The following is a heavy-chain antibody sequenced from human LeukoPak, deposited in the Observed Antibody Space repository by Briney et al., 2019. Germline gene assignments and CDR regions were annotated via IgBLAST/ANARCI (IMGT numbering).Heavy chain of an antibody. CDR2: ISAYNGNT. V-gene: IGHV1-18*01. Sequence: ASVKVSCKASGYTFTSYGISWVRQAPGQGLEWMGWISAYNGNTNYAQKLQGRVTMTTDTSTSTAYMELRSLRSDDAAVYYCARDPYSSSWTPDAFDIWGQGTMVTVSS. J-gene: IGHJ3*02. D-gene: IGHD6-13*01. CDR1: GYTFTSYG. CDR3: ARDPYSSSWTPDAFDI.